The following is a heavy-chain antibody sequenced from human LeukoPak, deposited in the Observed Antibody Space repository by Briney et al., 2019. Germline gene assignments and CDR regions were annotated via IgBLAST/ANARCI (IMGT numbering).Heavy chain of an antibody. J-gene: IGHJ4*02. D-gene: IGHD5-12*01. V-gene: IGHV5-51*01. CDR2: IYPGDSDT. CDR1: GYSFSTYW. Sequence: GESLKISCKGSGYSFSTYWIGWVRQMPGKGLEWMGIIYPGDSDTRYSPSFQGQVTISVDKSIRTAYLQWSSLKASDTAMYYCARRVKSGYDYAIDYWGQGTLVTVSS. CDR3: ARRVKSGYDYAIDY.